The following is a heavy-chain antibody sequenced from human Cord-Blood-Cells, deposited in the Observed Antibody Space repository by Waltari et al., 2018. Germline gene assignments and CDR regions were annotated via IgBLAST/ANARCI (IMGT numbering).Heavy chain of an antibody. CDR2: INHSGST. D-gene: IGHD1-7*01. CDR3: ARGRAYNWNYRPFDI. V-gene: IGHV4-34*01. J-gene: IGHJ3*02. CDR1: GGSFSGYY. Sequence: QVQLQQWGAGLLKPSETLSLTCAVYGGSFSGYYWSWNRQPPGKGREWIGEINHSGSTNYNPSLKSRVTISVDTSKNQFSLKLCSVTAADTAVYYCARGRAYNWNYRPFDIWGQGTMVTVSS.